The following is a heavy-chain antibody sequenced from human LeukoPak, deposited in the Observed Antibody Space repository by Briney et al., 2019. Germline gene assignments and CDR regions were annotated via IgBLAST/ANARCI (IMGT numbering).Heavy chain of an antibody. CDR2: ISYDGSNK. V-gene: IGHV3-30*03. J-gene: IGHJ4*02. CDR1: GFTFSSYG. Sequence: PGGSLRLSCAASGFTFSSYGMHWVRQAPGKGLEWGAVISYDGSNKYYADSVKGRFTISRDNSKNTLYLQMNSLRAEDTAVYYCVFELDYWGQGTLVTVSS. D-gene: IGHD3-10*01. CDR3: VFELDY.